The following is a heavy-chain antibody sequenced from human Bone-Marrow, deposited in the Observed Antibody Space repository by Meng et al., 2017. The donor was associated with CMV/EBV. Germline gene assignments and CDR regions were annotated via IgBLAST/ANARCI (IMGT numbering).Heavy chain of an antibody. V-gene: IGHV1-46*01. CDR2: INPSSGST. CDR1: GYTFTSYD. D-gene: IGHD5-12*01. J-gene: IGHJ6*02. Sequence: ASVKVSCKASGYTFTSYDMHWVRQAPGQGLEWMGIINPSSGSTSYAQKFQGRVTMTRDTSTSTVYMEMSGLRSEDTAVYYCARDCNSGDIRVATPTDVWGQGTAVTVSS. CDR3: ARDCNSGDIRVATPTDV.